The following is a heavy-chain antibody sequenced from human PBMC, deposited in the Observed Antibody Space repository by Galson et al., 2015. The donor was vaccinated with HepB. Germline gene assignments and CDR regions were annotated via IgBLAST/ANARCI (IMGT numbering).Heavy chain of an antibody. CDR1: GFTFKNYE. Sequence: SLRLSCAVSGFTFKNYEMNWVRQAPGRGLEWVSHISNSGSNIYYADSVKGRFTISRDNAKNSLYLQMNSLRAEDTAVYYCAREGGREATPRRFYYYGMDVWGQGTTVTVSS. J-gene: IGHJ6*02. D-gene: IGHD2-15*01. CDR2: ISNSGSNI. CDR3: AREGGREATPRRFYYYGMDV. V-gene: IGHV3-48*03.